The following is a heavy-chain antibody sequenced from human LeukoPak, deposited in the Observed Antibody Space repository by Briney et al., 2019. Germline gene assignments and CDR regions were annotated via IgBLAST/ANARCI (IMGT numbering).Heavy chain of an antibody. D-gene: IGHD2-2*01. J-gene: IGHJ5*02. CDR2: IYYSGST. CDR1: GGSISSSSYY. V-gene: IGHV4-39*01. Sequence: SETLSLTCTVSGGSISSSSYYWGWIRQPPGKGLEWIGSIYYSGSTYYNPSLKSRVTISVDTSKNQFSLKLSSVTAADTAVYYCARHFIVPAATFNWFDPWGQGTLVTVSS. CDR3: ARHFIVPAATFNWFDP.